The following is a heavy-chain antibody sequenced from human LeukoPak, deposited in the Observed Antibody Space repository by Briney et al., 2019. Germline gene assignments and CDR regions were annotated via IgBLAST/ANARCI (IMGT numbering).Heavy chain of an antibody. J-gene: IGHJ6*03. D-gene: IGHD2-15*01. CDR1: GFSFNNYD. CDR2: IGLAGDT. Sequence: PGGSLRLSCAASGFSFNNYDMHWVRQATGKGLEWVSAIGLAGDTYYPGSVKGRFTISRDDAKNSLFLQMNNLSAGDTAVYYCARGVDYYYYLDVWGKGTTVTVSS. V-gene: IGHV3-13*01. CDR3: ARGVDYYYYLDV.